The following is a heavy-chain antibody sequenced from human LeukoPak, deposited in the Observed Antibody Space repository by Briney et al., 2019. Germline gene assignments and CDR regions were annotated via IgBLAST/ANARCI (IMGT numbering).Heavy chain of an antibody. J-gene: IGHJ4*02. Sequence: GGSLRLSCVASGFSFSNHGMDWVRQAPGKGLEWVSVVARDGGAKFYADSVKGRFTLSRDNSKNMFFLQMNFLTVEDTAIYYCAREATWGQWYFDHWGQGTPVIVSS. CDR2: VARDGGAK. CDR3: AREATWGQWYFDH. D-gene: IGHD6-19*01. V-gene: IGHV3-30*03. CDR1: GFSFSNHG.